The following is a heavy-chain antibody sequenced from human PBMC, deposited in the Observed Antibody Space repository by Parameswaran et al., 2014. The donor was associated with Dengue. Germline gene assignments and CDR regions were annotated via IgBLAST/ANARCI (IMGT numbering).Heavy chain of an antibody. D-gene: IGHD4-17*01. CDR3: ARLVTTVTSGYYYYYGMDV. CDR2: ISSSSSYI. Sequence: WIRQPPGKGLEWVSSISSSSSYIYYADSVKGRFTISRDNAKNSLYLQMNSLRAEDTAVYYCARLVTTVTSGYYYYYGMDVWGQGTTVTVSS. J-gene: IGHJ6*02. V-gene: IGHV3-21*01.